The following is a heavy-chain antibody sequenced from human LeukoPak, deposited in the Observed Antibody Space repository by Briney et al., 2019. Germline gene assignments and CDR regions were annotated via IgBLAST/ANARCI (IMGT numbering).Heavy chain of an antibody. V-gene: IGHV1-2*02. J-gene: IGHJ5*02. Sequence: GASVKVSCKASGYTFTGYYMHWVRQAPGQGLEWMGWINDNSGDTTYAQKFQGRVTMTGDTSITTVYMELKSLISEDTAVYYCARRKGVVVPAALFDPWGQGTLVTVSS. CDR1: GYTFTGYY. CDR3: ARRKGVVVPAALFDP. CDR2: INDNSGDT. D-gene: IGHD2-2*01.